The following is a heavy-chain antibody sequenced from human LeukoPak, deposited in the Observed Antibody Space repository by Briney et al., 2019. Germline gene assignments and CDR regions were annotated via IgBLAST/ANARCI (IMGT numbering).Heavy chain of an antibody. J-gene: IGHJ6*02. V-gene: IGHV1-69*13. CDR2: IIPIFGTA. D-gene: IGHD4-17*01. Sequence: ASVKVSCKASGGTFSSYAISWVRQAPGQGLEWMGGIIPIFGTANYAQKFQGRVTITADESTSTAYMELSSLRPEDTAAYYCARVAGGRDYGVLYYYYGMDVWGQGTTVTVSS. CDR1: GGTFSSYA. CDR3: ARVAGGRDYGVLYYYYGMDV.